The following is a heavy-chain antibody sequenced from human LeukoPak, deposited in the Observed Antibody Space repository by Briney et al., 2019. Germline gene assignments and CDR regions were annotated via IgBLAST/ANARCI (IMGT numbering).Heavy chain of an antibody. CDR2: INPSGGST. J-gene: IGHJ4*02. D-gene: IGHD4-17*01. CDR1: GYTFTSYY. V-gene: IGHV1-46*01. Sequence: ASVKVSCKASGYTFTSYYMHWVRQAPGQGLEWMGIINPSGGSTSYAQKFQGRLSITSDTSISTAYMELSSLRSDDTAVYFCARTTSLTASGYDYWGQGTLVTVSS. CDR3: ARTTSLTASGYDY.